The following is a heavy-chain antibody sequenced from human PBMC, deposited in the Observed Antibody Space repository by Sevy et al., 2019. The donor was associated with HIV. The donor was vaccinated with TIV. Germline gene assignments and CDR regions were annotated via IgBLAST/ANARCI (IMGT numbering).Heavy chain of an antibody. CDR1: GFTFSNAW. Sequence: GGSLRLSCAASGFTFSNAWMSWVRQAPGKGLEWVGRIKSKTDGGTTDYAAPVKGRFTISRDDSKNTPYLPMNSLKTENTAIYCCTRDSKNRGVSGLLDFWGQGTLVTVSS. V-gene: IGHV3-15*01. CDR3: TRDSKNRGVSGLLDF. D-gene: IGHD3-10*01. J-gene: IGHJ4*02. CDR2: IKSKTDGGTT.